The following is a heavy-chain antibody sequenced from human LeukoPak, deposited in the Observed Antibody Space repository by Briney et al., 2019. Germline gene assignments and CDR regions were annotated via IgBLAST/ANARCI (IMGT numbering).Heavy chain of an antibody. CDR2: INPNSGGT. CDR1: GYTFTGHY. Sequence: ASVKVSCKASGYTFTGHYMHWVRQAPGQGLEWMGWINPNSGGTNYAQKFQGRVTMTRDTSISTAYMELSRLRSDDTAVYYCARDGDYYDSSGYTGICYWGQGTLVTVSS. D-gene: IGHD3-22*01. J-gene: IGHJ4*02. V-gene: IGHV1-2*02. CDR3: ARDGDYYDSSGYTGICY.